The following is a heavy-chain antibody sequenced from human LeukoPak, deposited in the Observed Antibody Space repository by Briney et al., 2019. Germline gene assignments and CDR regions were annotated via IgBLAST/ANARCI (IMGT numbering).Heavy chain of an antibody. CDR3: ARGSFGIAAAGTQYFDY. Sequence: SETLSLTCAVSGYSISSGYYWGWIRQPPGKGLEWIGSIYHSGSTYYNPPLKSRVTISVDTSKNQFSLKLSSVTAADTAVYYCARGSFGIAAAGTQYFDYWGQGTLVTVSS. D-gene: IGHD6-13*01. J-gene: IGHJ4*02. CDR1: GYSISSGYY. CDR2: IYHSGST. V-gene: IGHV4-38-2*01.